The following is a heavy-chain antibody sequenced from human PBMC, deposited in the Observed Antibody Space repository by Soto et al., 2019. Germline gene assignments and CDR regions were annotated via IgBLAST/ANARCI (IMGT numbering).Heavy chain of an antibody. Sequence: SVKVSCKASGFIFTSSAVQWVRQARGQRLEWIGWIVVGSGNTNYAQKFQERVTITRDMSTSTAYMELSSLRSEDTAVYYCAALSYYYDSSGNLDYWGQGTLVTVSS. CDR2: IVVGSGNT. D-gene: IGHD3-22*01. V-gene: IGHV1-58*01. CDR1: GFIFTSSA. J-gene: IGHJ4*02. CDR3: AALSYYYDSSGNLDY.